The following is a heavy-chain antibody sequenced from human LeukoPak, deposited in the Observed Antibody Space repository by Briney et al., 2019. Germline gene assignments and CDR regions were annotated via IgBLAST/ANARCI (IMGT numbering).Heavy chain of an antibody. CDR1: GFSSSSYW. CDR2: IKPDGSDK. J-gene: IGHJ3*02. CDR3: ATDPPWGSDVFDM. D-gene: IGHD7-27*01. V-gene: IGHV3-7*03. Sequence: PGGSLRLSCAASGFSSSSYWMMWVRQAPGKGLEWVANIKPDGSDKYHVDSVKGRFTISRDNAQNSLFLQMSSLRADDTATYYCATDPPWGSDVFDMWGRGTMATVSS.